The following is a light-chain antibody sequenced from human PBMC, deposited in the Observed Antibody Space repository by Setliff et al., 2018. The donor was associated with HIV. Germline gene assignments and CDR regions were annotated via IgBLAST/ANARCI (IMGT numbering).Light chain of an antibody. CDR1: SSDVGSYNR. CDR3: SSGTGSSTPYV. V-gene: IGLV2-18*02. Sequence: QSVLPQPPSVSGSPGQSVTISCTGTSSDVGSYNRVSWYQQPPGTAPRLMIYEVSSRPSGVPDRFSGSKSGNTASLTISGLQAEDEADYYCSSGTGSSTPYVFGTGTKVTVL. CDR2: EVS. J-gene: IGLJ1*01.